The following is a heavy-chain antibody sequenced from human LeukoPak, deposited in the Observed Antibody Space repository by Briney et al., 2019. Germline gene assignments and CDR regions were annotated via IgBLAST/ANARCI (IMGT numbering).Heavy chain of an antibody. J-gene: IGHJ4*02. D-gene: IGHD3-3*01. V-gene: IGHV4-34*01. CDR2: INHSGST. Sequence: SETLSLTCTVSGGSISSYYWSWIRQPPGKGLEWIGEINHSGSTNYNPSLKSRVTISVDTSKNQFSLKLSSVTAADTAVYYCARHSTFFGVVIIKGRVRGPFDYWGQGTLVTVSS. CDR1: GGSISSYY. CDR3: ARHSTFFGVVIIKGRVRGPFDY.